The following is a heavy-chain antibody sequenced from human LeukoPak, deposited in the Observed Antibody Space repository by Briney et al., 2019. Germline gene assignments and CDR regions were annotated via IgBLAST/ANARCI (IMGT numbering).Heavy chain of an antibody. CDR3: ARNFDS. J-gene: IGHJ4*02. V-gene: IGHV3-48*01. D-gene: IGHD2/OR15-2a*01. CDR1: GFTFTSYT. CDR2: ITSSSSTI. Sequence: PGGSLRLSCAASGFTFTSYTINWVRQAPGKGLEWVSYITSSSSTIYYADSVKGRFTMSRDNAENSLYLQMNSLRAEDTAVYYCARNFDSWGQGTLVTVSS.